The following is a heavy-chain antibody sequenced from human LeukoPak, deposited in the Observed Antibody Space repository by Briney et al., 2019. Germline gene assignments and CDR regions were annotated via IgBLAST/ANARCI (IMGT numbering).Heavy chain of an antibody. CDR2: IYHSGST. J-gene: IGHJ4*02. Sequence: SETLSLTCTVSGYSISSGYYWGWIRQPPGKGLEWIGSIYHSGSTYYNPSLKRRVTISVDTSKNQFSLKLSSVTAADTAVYYCAREYSGSYSTDYWGQGTLVTVSS. V-gene: IGHV4-38-2*02. CDR3: AREYSGSYSTDY. CDR1: GYSISSGYY. D-gene: IGHD1-26*01.